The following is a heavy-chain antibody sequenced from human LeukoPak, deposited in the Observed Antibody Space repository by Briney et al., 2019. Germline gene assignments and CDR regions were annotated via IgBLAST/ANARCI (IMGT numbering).Heavy chain of an antibody. J-gene: IGHJ5*02. CDR3: ARLRFGEEGNWFDP. D-gene: IGHD3-10*01. Sequence: SQTLSLTCTVSGGSISSGGYYWSWIRQHPGKGLEWIGYIYYSGSTYYNPSLKSRVSISVDTSKNQFSLKLSSVTAADTAVYYCARLRFGEEGNWFDPWGQGTLVTVSS. CDR1: GGSISSGGYY. V-gene: IGHV4-31*03. CDR2: IYYSGST.